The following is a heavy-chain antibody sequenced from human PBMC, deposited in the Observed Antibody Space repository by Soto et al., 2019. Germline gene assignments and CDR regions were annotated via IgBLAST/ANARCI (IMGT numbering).Heavy chain of an antibody. CDR2: ISAYNGNT. Sequence: GASVKVSCKASGYPFPSYDLIGVRRPPGKGLEWMGWISAYNGNTNYAQKLQGRVTMTTDTSTSTAYMELRSLRSDDTAVYYCARDLPMVRGVTPTLLGMDVWGQGTPVTVS. CDR1: GYPFPSYD. CDR3: ARDLPMVRGVTPTLLGMDV. D-gene: IGHD3-10*01. J-gene: IGHJ6*02. V-gene: IGHV1-18*04.